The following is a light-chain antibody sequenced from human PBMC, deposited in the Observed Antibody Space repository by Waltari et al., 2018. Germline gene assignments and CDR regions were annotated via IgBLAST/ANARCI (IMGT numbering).Light chain of an antibody. CDR3: QSRDSSANGV. CDR2: GEN. CDR1: SLGTHF. Sequence: SSKLTQAPAVSVALGQTVSITCQGDSLGTHFATWYQQEPGQAPVLVFYGENNRPSGIPDRFSASRSGNTASLIITGAQAEDEADYYCQSRDSSANGVFGGGTKLTVL. V-gene: IGLV3-19*01. J-gene: IGLJ3*02.